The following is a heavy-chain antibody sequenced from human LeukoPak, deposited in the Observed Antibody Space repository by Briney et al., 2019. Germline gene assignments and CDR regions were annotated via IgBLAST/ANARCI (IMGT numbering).Heavy chain of an antibody. V-gene: IGHV3-7*01. Sequence: PGGSLRLSCAASGFTFSSYWMSWVRQAPGKGLEWVANIKQDGSEKYYVDAVKGRFTISRDNAKNSLYLQMNSLRAEDTAVYYCARASGGLIGNAWYFDYWGQGTLVTVSS. CDR3: ARASGGLIGNAWYFDY. D-gene: IGHD3-10*01. J-gene: IGHJ4*02. CDR2: IKQDGSEK. CDR1: GFTFSSYW.